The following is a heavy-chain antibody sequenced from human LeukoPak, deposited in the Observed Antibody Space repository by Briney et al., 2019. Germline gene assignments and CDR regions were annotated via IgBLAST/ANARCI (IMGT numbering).Heavy chain of an antibody. V-gene: IGHV1-8*01. Sequence: ASVKVSCKASGYTFTSYDINWVRQATGQGLEWMGWMNPNSGNTGYAQKFQGRVTMTRNTSISTAYMELSSLRSEDTAVYYCARDIGYCSSTSCYTDYYYYMDVWGKGTTVTVSS. CDR1: GYTFTSYD. D-gene: IGHD2-2*02. J-gene: IGHJ6*03. CDR2: MNPNSGNT. CDR3: ARDIGYCSSTSCYTDYYYYMDV.